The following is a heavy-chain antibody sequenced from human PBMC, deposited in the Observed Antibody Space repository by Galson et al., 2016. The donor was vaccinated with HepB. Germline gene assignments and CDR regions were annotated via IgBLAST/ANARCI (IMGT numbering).Heavy chain of an antibody. V-gene: IGHV4-34*01. J-gene: IGHJ5*02. CDR2: INHSGFT. Sequence: ETLSLTCGVSGGSFNTYYWSWIRQSPGKGLEWIGEINHSGFTKYNPSLKSRVTISVDTSKTQFSLELTSMTAADTAVYYCAGVVGAATNWIDPWGQGTLVTVSS. D-gene: IGHD2-15*01. CDR1: GGSFNTYY. CDR3: AGVVGAATNWIDP.